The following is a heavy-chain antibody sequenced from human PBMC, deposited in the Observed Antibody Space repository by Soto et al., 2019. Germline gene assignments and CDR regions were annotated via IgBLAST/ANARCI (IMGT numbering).Heavy chain of an antibody. Sequence: WGSLRLSCAASGFTFSSYGMHWVRQAPGKGLEWVAVISYDGSNKYYADSVKGRFTISRDNSKNTLYLQMNSLRAEDTAVYYCAKAPRGGSGSFYYYYYGMDVWGQGTTVTVSS. V-gene: IGHV3-30*18. D-gene: IGHD1-26*01. J-gene: IGHJ6*02. CDR3: AKAPRGGSGSFYYYYYGMDV. CDR1: GFTFSSYG. CDR2: ISYDGSNK.